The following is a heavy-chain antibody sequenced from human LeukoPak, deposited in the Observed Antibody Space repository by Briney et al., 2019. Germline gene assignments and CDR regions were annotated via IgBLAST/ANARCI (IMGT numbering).Heavy chain of an antibody. Sequence: GGSLRLSCAASGFTFRNYAMHWVRQAPGKGLEWVAVISKDGTNKYYSDSVKGRFTISRDNSKNTLSLQMDSLRAEDTAVYYCASDPYYSSGTYPDYWGQGTLVTVSS. CDR3: ASDPYYSSGTYPDY. J-gene: IGHJ4*02. CDR1: GFTFRNYA. V-gene: IGHV3-30*04. D-gene: IGHD3-10*01. CDR2: ISKDGTNK.